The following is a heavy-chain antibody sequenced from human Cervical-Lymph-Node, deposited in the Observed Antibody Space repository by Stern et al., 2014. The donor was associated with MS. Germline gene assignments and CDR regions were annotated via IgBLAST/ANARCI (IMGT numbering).Heavy chain of an antibody. CDR2: LYYSGST. Sequence: QLQLQESGPGLVKPSETLSLMCSVSSGFIGNNYWSWIRQPPGKGLEWIGHLYYSGSTNYNPSLKGRVPITLDSSKNQLSLILSSVTAADTAVYYCARAGPYDYIWGNFRHRAFYFDSWGQGALVTVSS. CDR3: ARAGPYDYIWGNFRHRAFYFDS. J-gene: IGHJ4*02. D-gene: IGHD3-16*02. CDR1: SGFIGNNY. V-gene: IGHV4-59*01.